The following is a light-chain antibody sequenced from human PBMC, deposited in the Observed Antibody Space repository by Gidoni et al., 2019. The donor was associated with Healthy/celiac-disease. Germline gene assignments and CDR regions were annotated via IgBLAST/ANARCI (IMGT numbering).Light chain of an antibody. J-gene: IGKJ1*01. V-gene: IGKV4-1*01. CDR3: QQYYSTPRT. CDR1: QSVLYSSNNKNY. Sequence: DIVMTQSPDSLAVSLGERATINCKSSQSVLYSSNNKNYLAWYQQKPGQPPKLLIYWASTRESGVPDRFSGSGSGTAFTLTIRSLQAEDVAVYYCQQYYSTPRTFGQGTKVEIK. CDR2: WAS.